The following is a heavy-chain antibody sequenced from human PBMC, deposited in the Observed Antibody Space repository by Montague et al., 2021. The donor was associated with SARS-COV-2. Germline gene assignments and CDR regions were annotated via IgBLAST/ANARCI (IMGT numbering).Heavy chain of an antibody. CDR3: LCLPVVDD. CDR1: GFSVSNNY. J-gene: IGHJ4*02. V-gene: IGHV3-74*01. Sequence: SLRLSCAASGFSVSNNYMIWVRRAPGKGLEWVSRIKSDGSSTSYADSVKGRFTISRDNAKNTLYLQMNSLRAEDTAVYYCLCLPVVDDWGQGSLVTVSS. CDR2: IKSDGSST. D-gene: IGHD3-16*01.